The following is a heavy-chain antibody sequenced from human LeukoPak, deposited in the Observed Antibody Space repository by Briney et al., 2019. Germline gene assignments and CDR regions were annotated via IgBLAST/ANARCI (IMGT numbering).Heavy chain of an antibody. D-gene: IGHD4-23*01. CDR3: ARVVGGLDYGGNSRFNGMDV. V-gene: IGHV1-69*13. J-gene: IGHJ6*02. CDR2: IIPIFGTA. Sequence: SVKVSCKASGYTFTGYYMHWVRQAPGQGLEWMGGIIPIFGTANYAQKFQGRVTITADESTSTAYMELSSLRSEDTAVYYCARVVGGLDYGGNSRFNGMDVWGQGTTVTVSS. CDR1: GYTFTGYY.